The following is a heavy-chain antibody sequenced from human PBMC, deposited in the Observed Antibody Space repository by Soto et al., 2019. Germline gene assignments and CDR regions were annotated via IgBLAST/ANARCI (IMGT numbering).Heavy chain of an antibody. CDR2: INPNSGGT. D-gene: IGHD6-19*01. CDR3: ARERYSSGWYKEY. J-gene: IGHJ4*02. Sequence: ASVKVSCKASGYTFTGYYMHWVRQAPGQGLEWMGWINPNSGGTNYAQKFQGRVTMTTDTSTSTAYMELRSLRSDDTAVYYCARERYSSGWYKEYWGQGTLVTVSS. V-gene: IGHV1-2*02. CDR1: GYTFTGYY.